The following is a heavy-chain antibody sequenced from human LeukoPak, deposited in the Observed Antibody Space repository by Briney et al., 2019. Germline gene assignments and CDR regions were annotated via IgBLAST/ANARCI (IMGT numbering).Heavy chain of an antibody. D-gene: IGHD2-2*01. Sequence: SVKVSCKASGGTFSSYAISWVRQAPGQGLEWMGGIIPIFGTANYAQKFQGRVTITADESTSTAYMELSSLRSEDTAVYYCARGGGPYRLLYWFDPWGQGTLVTVSS. V-gene: IGHV1-69*13. CDR2: IIPIFGTA. CDR3: ARGGGPYRLLYWFDP. CDR1: GGTFSSYA. J-gene: IGHJ5*02.